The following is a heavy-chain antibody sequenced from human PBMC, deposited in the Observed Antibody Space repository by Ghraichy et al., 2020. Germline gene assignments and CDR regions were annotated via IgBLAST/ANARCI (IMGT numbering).Heavy chain of an antibody. CDR1: GYTFTELS. CDR3: TTRVTDLWSASYRRRAQRWFAP. CDR2: FDPLDDEI. J-gene: IGHJ5*02. D-gene: IGHD3-3*01. Sequence: ASVKVSCKVSGYTFTELSMHWVRQAPGEGLEWMGSFDPLDDEIVYAQKFQGRLTLTEDTSTDTAYMELRSLRSEDTAVYFCTTRVTDLWSASYRRRAQRWFAPWGQGTLVTVSS. V-gene: IGHV1-24*01.